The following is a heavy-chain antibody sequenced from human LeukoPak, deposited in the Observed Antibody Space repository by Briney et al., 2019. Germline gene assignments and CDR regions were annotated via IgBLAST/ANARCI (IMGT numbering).Heavy chain of an antibody. D-gene: IGHD2/OR15-2a*01. V-gene: IGHV1-18*01. CDR1: GYTFTSYG. J-gene: IGHJ4*02. CDR2: ISDYNGNK. Sequence: ASVNVSCKASGYTFTSYGISWVRQAPGQGLEGMGWISDYNGNKNYAQTLQGRVTMTTDTSKSTVYMELRSMRSDDTAVYYCARNKVESSFDYWGQGTLVTVSS. CDR3: ARNKVESSFDY.